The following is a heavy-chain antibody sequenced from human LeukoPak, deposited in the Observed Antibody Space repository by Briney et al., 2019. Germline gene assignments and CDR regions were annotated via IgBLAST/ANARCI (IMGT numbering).Heavy chain of an antibody. J-gene: IGHJ4*02. Sequence: SETLSLTCTVSGVSISSYYWSWIRQSPGKGLEWIGYIYYSGSTNYNPSLKSRVTISVDTSNNQFSLKLSSVTAADTAVYYCARTDGYNSHYFDYWGQGTLVTVSS. CDR1: GVSISSYY. CDR3: ARTDGYNSHYFDY. D-gene: IGHD5-24*01. CDR2: IYYSGST. V-gene: IGHV4-59*08.